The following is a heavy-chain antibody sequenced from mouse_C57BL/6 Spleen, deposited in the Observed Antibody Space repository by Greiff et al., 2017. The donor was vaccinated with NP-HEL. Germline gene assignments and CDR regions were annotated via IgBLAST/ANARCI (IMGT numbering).Heavy chain of an antibody. CDR3: TRVGGNWYFDV. V-gene: IGHV1-18*01. CDR2: INPNNGGT. CDR1: GYTFTDYN. J-gene: IGHJ1*03. Sequence: EVQLQQSGPELVKPGASVKIPCKASGYTFTDYNMDWVKQSHGKSLEWIGDINPNNGGTIYNQKFKGKATLTVDKSSSTAYMELRSLTSEDTAVYYWTRVGGNWYFDVWGTGTTVTVSS.